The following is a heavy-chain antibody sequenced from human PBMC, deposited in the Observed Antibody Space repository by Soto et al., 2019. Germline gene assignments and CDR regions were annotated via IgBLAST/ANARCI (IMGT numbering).Heavy chain of an antibody. J-gene: IGHJ1*01. CDR3: ARQPGIPTTGY. V-gene: IGHV4-34*12. CDR1: GGSFSNYY. D-gene: IGHD6-13*01. Sequence: SETLSLTCALSGGSFSNYYWTWIRQSPGKGLEWIGEILHTGSTNYNPSLGSRVTISIDTSKKQFSLNLTSVTAADTAVYYCARQPGIPTTGYWGQGTQVTV. CDR2: ILHTGST.